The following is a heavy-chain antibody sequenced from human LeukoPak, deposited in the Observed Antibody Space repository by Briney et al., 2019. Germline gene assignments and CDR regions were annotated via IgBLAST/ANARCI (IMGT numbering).Heavy chain of an antibody. Sequence: PGGSLRLSCAASGFIVSRKYMSWVRQAPGKGLEWVSVIYSGGSADYADSVKGRFTISRDNSKHTLYLQMNSLTVEDTAVYYCAKDAFEPTNYYFDSWGQGTLVTVSS. D-gene: IGHD3-16*01. CDR3: AKDAFEPTNYYFDS. CDR2: IYSGGSA. J-gene: IGHJ4*02. CDR1: GFIVSRKY. V-gene: IGHV3-53*01.